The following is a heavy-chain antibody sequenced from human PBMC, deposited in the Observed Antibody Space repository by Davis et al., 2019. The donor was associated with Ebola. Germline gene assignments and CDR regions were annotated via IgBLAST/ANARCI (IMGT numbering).Heavy chain of an antibody. CDR3: ARPSHCSGGSCYNYYYGMDV. CDR2: ILPIFGTA. Sequence: SVKVSCKASGGTFSSYAISWVRQAPGQGLERMGGILPIFGTANYAQKFQGRVTITADKSTSTAYMELSSLRSEDTAVYYCARPSHCSGGSCYNYYYGMDVWGQGTTVTVSS. D-gene: IGHD2-15*01. V-gene: IGHV1-69*06. J-gene: IGHJ6*02. CDR1: GGTFSSYA.